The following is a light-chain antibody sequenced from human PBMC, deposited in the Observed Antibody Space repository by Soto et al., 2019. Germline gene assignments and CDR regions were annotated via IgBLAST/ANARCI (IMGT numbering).Light chain of an antibody. Sequence: EGVTTQSPATLSVSPGERATLSCRASQNVGGDLAWYQQKPDQDPRLIIYRTSTRANGTPVRFSGSGSGTEFTLTISSLQSEDFAVYYCQEYNGRSAFGQGTKVEMK. V-gene: IGKV3-15*01. CDR2: RTS. J-gene: IGKJ1*01. CDR1: QNVGGD. CDR3: QEYNGRSA.